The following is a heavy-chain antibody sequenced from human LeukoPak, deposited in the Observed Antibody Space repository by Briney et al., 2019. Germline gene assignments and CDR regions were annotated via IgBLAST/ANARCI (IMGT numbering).Heavy chain of an antibody. CDR2: IYSGGST. Sequence: GSLRLSCAASGFTVSSNYMSWVSQAPGKGLEWVSVIYSGGSTYYADSVKGRFTISRDNSKNTLYLQMNSLRAEDTAVYYCARGRGGDGYPFDYWGQGTLVTVSS. CDR1: GFTVSSNY. D-gene: IGHD5-24*01. J-gene: IGHJ4*02. V-gene: IGHV3-66*01. CDR3: ARGRGGDGYPFDY.